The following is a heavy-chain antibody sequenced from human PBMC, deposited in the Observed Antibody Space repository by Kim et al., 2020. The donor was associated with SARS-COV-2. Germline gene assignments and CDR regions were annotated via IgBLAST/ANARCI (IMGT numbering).Heavy chain of an antibody. CDR3: ERDRGGSWGC. CDR1: GFTFSTYW. Sequence: GGSLRLSCAASGFTFSTYWMSWVRQAPGKGLEWVANIKQDGSEKYYVDSVKGRFTITRDNAKKSVYLQMNSLRVEDTAVYDCERDRGGSWGCWGQGSLVT. D-gene: IGHD2-15*01. V-gene: IGHV3-7*01. CDR2: IKQDGSEK. J-gene: IGHJ4*02.